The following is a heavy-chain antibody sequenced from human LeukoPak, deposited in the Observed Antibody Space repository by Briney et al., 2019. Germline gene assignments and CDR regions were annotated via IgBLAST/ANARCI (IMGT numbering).Heavy chain of an antibody. Sequence: GGSLRLSCAASGFTFSSYSMNWVRQAPGKGLEWVSSISSSSSYIYYADSVKGRFTISRDNAKNSLYLQMNSLRAEDTAVYYCARAAGRQLVRTYYFDYWGQGTLVTVSS. CDR1: GFTFSSYS. D-gene: IGHD6-6*01. J-gene: IGHJ4*02. V-gene: IGHV3-21*01. CDR2: ISSSSSYI. CDR3: ARAAGRQLVRTYYFDY.